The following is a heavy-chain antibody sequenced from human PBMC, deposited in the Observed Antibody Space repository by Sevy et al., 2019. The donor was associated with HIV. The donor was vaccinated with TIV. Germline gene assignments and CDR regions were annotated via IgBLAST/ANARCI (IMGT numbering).Heavy chain of an antibody. D-gene: IGHD6-19*01. CDR1: GYTFTSYA. CDR2: INAGNGNT. V-gene: IGHV1-3*01. J-gene: IGHJ4*02. CDR3: ARAGQQWLVPTFDY. Sequence: ASVKVSCKASGYTFTSYAMHWVRQAPGQRLEWMGWINAGNGNTKYSQKFQGRVTITRDTSASTAYMELGSLRSEDTAVYYCARAGQQWLVPTFDYWGQGTLVTVSS.